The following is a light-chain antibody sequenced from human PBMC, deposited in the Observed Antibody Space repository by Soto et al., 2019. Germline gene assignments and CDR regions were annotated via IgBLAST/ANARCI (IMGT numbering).Light chain of an antibody. J-gene: IGKJ1*01. CDR1: QSISRG. V-gene: IGKV1-5*01. Sequence: DIQMTQSPSTLSSSVGDRVTITCRASQSISRGLAWYQQKPGKAPNVLIYDASTLESGVPSRFSGSGSGTEFTLIISSLQPEDFATYYCQHYSTVWAFGQGTKVDMK. CDR3: QHYSTVWA. CDR2: DAS.